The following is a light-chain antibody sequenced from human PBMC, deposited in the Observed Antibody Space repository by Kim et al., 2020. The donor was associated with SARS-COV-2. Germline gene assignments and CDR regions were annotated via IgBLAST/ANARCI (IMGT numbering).Light chain of an antibody. CDR1: QSVSSSY. CDR2: GAS. V-gene: IGKV3-20*01. CDR3: QQYGSSSMYT. J-gene: IGKJ2*01. Sequence: EIVLTQSPGTLSLSPGESATLSCRASQSVSSSYLAWYQQKPGQAPRLLIYGASSRATGIPDRFSGSGSGTDFTLTISRLEPEDFAVYYCQQYGSSSMYTFGQGTKLEI.